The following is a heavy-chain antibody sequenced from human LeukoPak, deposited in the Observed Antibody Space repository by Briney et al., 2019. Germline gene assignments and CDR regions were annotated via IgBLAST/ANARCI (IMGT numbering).Heavy chain of an antibody. D-gene: IGHD3-22*01. CDR1: GFTFSNYA. CDR2: ISTSGGGI. V-gene: IGHV3-23*01. Sequence: GGSLRLSCAASGFTFSNYAMSWVRQAPGKGLEWVSGISTSGGGIYYADFVKGRFTISRDNSMNTLYLQMYSLRADDTAVYYCARDGFDYYDSSGYYYFDSWGQGTLVTVSS. CDR3: ARDGFDYYDSSGYYYFDS. J-gene: IGHJ4*02.